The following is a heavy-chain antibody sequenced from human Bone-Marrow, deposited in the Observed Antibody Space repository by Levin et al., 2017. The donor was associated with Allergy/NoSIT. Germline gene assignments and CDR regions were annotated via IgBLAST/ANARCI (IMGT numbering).Heavy chain of an antibody. J-gene: IGHJ3*02. V-gene: IGHV3-30*04. CDR2: ISYDGSNK. CDR3: AKPILVLWFGDDAFDI. CDR1: GFTFSSYA. Sequence: GESLKISCAASGFTFSSYAMHWVRQAPGKGLEWVAVISYDGSNKYYADSVKGRFTISRDNSKNTLYLQMNSLRAEDTAVYYCAKPILVLWFGDDAFDIWGQGTMVTVSS. D-gene: IGHD3-10*01.